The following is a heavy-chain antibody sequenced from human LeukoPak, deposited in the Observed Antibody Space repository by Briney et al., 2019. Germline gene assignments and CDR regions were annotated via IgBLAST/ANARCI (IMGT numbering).Heavy chain of an antibody. CDR1: GFTFGSYA. V-gene: IGHV3-23*01. CDR3: AMKTPGTHPFDY. Sequence: GGSLRLSCAASGFTFGSYAMNWVRQAPGKGLEWVSASGTVGDTYYADSVRGRFTISRDNSEGTLDLQMTSLRAEDTAVYYCAMKTPGTHPFDYWGQGTLVTVSP. J-gene: IGHJ4*02. CDR2: SGTVGDT. D-gene: IGHD6-13*01.